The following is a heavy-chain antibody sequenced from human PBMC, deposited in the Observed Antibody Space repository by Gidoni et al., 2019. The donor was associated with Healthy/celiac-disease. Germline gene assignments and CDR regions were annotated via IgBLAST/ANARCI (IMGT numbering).Heavy chain of an antibody. Sequence: QVQLVQSGAEVKKPGASVKVSCTASGYTFTGYYMHCVRQAPGQGLEWMGRINPNSGGTNYAQKFQGRVTMARDTSISTVYMELSRLRSDDTAVYYCARDRDSSGWCDYWGQGTLVTGSS. CDR3: ARDRDSSGWCDY. CDR2: INPNSGGT. CDR1: GYTFTGYY. D-gene: IGHD6-19*01. V-gene: IGHV1-2*06. J-gene: IGHJ4*02.